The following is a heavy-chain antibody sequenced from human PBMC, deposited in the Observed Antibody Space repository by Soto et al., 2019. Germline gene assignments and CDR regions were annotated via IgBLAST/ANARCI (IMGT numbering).Heavy chain of an antibody. J-gene: IGHJ6*02. CDR2: IKQDGSEK. Sequence: EVQLVESGGGLVQPGGSLRLSCAASGFTLSSYWMSWVRQAPGKGLEWVANIKQDGSEKYYVDSVKGRFTISRDTAKSSLYLHLNSLRAEDTAEYYCAREYGSSYSPRYYGMDVWGQGTTVTVSS. V-gene: IGHV3-7*05. D-gene: IGHD6-13*01. CDR1: GFTLSSYW. CDR3: AREYGSSYSPRYYGMDV.